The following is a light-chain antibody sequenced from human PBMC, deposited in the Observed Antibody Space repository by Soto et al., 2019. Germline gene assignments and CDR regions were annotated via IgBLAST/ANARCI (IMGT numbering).Light chain of an antibody. CDR1: QSVFRN. CDR2: EAS. Sequence: EIVMTQSPATLSMSPGQRATLSCRASQSVFRNLAWYQHKIGQAPRLLISEASSRATGIPARFSGSGSGTEFTLTISGLQSEDFAVYYCQQYSEWPRTFGQGTKVDIK. V-gene: IGKV3-15*01. CDR3: QQYSEWPRT. J-gene: IGKJ1*01.